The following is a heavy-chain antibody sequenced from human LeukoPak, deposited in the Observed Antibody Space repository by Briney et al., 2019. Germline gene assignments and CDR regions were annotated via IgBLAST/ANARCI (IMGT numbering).Heavy chain of an antibody. Sequence: SETLSLTCAVYGGSFSGYYWSWIRQPPGKGLEWIGEINHSGSTNYNPSLKSRVTISVDTSKNQFSLKLSSVTAADTAVYYCARGLLRYYFPSSWFDPWGQGTLVTVSS. D-gene: IGHD3-9*01. CDR3: ARGLLRYYFPSSWFDP. V-gene: IGHV4-34*01. CDR1: GGSFSGYY. J-gene: IGHJ5*02. CDR2: INHSGST.